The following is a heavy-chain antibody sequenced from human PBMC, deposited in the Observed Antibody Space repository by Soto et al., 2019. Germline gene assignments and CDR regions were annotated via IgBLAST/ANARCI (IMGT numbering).Heavy chain of an antibody. CDR2: IYNSGNT. Sequence: QVQLQESGPGLVKPSQTLSLTCTVSGGSISDGAYYWSWIRQPPGKGLEWIGHIYNSGNTYNNPSLRSRLTISRDTSKSQYSLNLNSVTAADTAVYYCARGLSGDKVDQWGQGTLVTVSS. CDR1: GGSISDGAYY. CDR3: ARGLSGDKVDQ. V-gene: IGHV4-30-4*01. D-gene: IGHD2-21*01. J-gene: IGHJ4*02.